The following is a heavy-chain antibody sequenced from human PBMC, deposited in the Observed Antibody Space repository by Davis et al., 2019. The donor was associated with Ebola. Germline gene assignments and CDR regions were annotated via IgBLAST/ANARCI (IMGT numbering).Heavy chain of an antibody. D-gene: IGHD7-27*01. V-gene: IGHV3-15*01. CDR3: TSDLLPWGTGYYYRSMDV. CDR1: RFPFTSAW. J-gene: IGHJ6*03. CDR2: IKSKADGGAI. Sequence: GESLKISCVASRFPFTSAWMSWVRQAPGGLEWVGRIKSKADGGAIDYAAPVKGRFTLSRDDSKNMFYLQMNNLKPEDTAVYYCTSDLLPWGTGYYYRSMDVWGKGTTVTVSS.